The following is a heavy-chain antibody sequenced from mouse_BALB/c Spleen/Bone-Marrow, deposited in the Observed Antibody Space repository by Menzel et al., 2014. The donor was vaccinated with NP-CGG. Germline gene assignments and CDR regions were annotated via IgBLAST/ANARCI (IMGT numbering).Heavy chain of an antibody. CDR2: IDPSSGYT. CDR1: GYTFTSYT. V-gene: IGHV1-4*02. J-gene: IGHJ3*01. Sequence: VQLQQSAAELVRPGASVKMSCKASGYTFTSYTMHWVKQRPGQGLEWIGYIDPSSGYTEYNQKFKDRTTLTADKSSSTAYMQLSSLTSEDSAVYYCVRTYYYGGSFVSWGQGTLVTVSA. CDR3: VRTYYYGGSFVS. D-gene: IGHD1-1*01.